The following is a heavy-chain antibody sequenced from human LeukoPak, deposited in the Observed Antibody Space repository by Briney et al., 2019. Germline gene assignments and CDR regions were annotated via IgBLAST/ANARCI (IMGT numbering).Heavy chain of an antibody. CDR1: GYSFTDYY. J-gene: IGHJ5*02. CDR3: ARADRLHGGPYLIGP. V-gene: IGHV1-2*02. D-gene: IGHD2-21*01. CDR2: INPNSGGT. Sequence: ASVKVSCKASGYSFTDYYMHWVRQAPGQRLEWMGWINPNSGGTNSAQKFQGRVTMTRDTSITTVYMEVSWLTSDDTAIYYCARADRLHGGPYLIGPWGQGTLVTVSS.